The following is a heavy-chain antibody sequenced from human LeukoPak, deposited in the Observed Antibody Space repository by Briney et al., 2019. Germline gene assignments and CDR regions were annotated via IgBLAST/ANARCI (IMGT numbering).Heavy chain of an antibody. J-gene: IGHJ3*02. CDR2: IYYTGST. CDR3: ARQTAGSAVTLGASDI. Sequence: PSETLSLTCTVSGGSISSYYWSWIRQSPGEGLEWIGYIYYTGSTNYNPSLKSRVTISVDTSKNQFSLKLSSVTAADTAVYYCARQTAGSAVTLGASDIWGQGTMVTVSS. D-gene: IGHD6-13*01. V-gene: IGHV4-59*08. CDR1: GGSISSYY.